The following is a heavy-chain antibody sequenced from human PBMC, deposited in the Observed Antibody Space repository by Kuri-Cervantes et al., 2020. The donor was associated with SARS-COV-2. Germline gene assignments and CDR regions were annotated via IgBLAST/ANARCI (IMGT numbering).Heavy chain of an antibody. CDR2: ISYDGSNK. D-gene: IGHD2-15*01. V-gene: IGHV3-30-3*01. CDR1: GFTFSSYA. CDR3: ARGPNCSGGSCYVGLLAY. Sequence: GGSLRLSCAASGFTFSSYAMHWVRQAPGKGLEWVAVISYDGSNKYYADSVKGRFTISRDNSKNTLYLQMNSLRAEDTAVYCCARGPNCSGGSCYVGLLAYWGQGTLVTVSS. J-gene: IGHJ4*02.